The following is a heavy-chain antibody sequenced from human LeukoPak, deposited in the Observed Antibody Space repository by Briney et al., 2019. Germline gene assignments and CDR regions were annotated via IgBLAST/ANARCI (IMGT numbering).Heavy chain of an antibody. Sequence: GGSLRLSFAASGFTFSSYSMNWVRQAPGEGLEWVSYISSSSSTIYYADSVKGRFTISRDNAKNSLYLQMNSLRAEDTAVYYCARDWKVGATWAFDAFDIWGQGTMVTVSS. D-gene: IGHD1-26*01. CDR2: ISSSSSTI. CDR1: GFTFSSYS. J-gene: IGHJ3*02. CDR3: ARDWKVGATWAFDAFDI. V-gene: IGHV3-48*01.